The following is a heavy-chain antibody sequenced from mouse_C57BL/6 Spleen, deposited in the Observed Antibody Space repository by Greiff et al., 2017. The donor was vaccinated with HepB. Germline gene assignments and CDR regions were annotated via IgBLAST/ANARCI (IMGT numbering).Heavy chain of an antibody. CDR3: ARDGSSGYVRFAY. D-gene: IGHD3-2*02. J-gene: IGHJ3*01. CDR1: GYTFTSYG. V-gene: IGHV1-81*01. CDR2: SYPRSGNT. Sequence: LQESGAELARPGASVKLSCKASGYTFTSYGISWVKQRTGQGLEWIGESYPRSGNTYYNEKFKGKATLTADKSSSTAYMELRSLTSEDSAVYFCARDGSSGYVRFAYWGQGTLVTVPA.